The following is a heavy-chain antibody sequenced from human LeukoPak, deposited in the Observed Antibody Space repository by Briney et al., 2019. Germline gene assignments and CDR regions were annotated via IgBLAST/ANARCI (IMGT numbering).Heavy chain of an antibody. V-gene: IGHV3-23*01. CDR2: ISGSGDST. CDR3: AKEGDYGGYFDY. CDR1: EFTFSSNA. Sequence: GGSLRLSCAASEFTFSSNAMSRVRQAPGKGLEWVSAISGSGDSTYYADSVKGRFTISRDNSKNTLYLQMNSLRAEDTAAYYCAKEGDYGGYFDYWGQGTLVTVSS. J-gene: IGHJ4*02. D-gene: IGHD4-23*01.